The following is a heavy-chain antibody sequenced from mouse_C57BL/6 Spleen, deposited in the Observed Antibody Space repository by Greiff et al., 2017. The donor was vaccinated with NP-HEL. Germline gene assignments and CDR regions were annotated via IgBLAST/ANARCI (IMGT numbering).Heavy chain of an antibody. CDR2: INPGSGGT. D-gene: IGHD3-3*01. V-gene: IGHV1-54*01. J-gene: IGHJ4*01. Sequence: VKLQQSGAELVRPGTSVKVSCKASGYAFTNYLIEWVKQRPGQGLEWIGVINPGSGGTNYNEKFKGKATLTADKSSSTAYMQLSSLTSEDSAVYFCARKGADYDAMDYWGQGTSVTVSS. CDR1: GYAFTNYL. CDR3: ARKGADYDAMDY.